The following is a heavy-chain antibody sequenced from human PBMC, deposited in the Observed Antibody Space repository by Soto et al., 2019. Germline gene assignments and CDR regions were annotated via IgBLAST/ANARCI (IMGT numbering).Heavy chain of an antibody. CDR1: GASISSDNYY. CDR2: IYYSGGT. CDR3: AREGEQSVGDRGYSVYVLGAFET. Sequence: QVQLQEPGPGLVEPSQTLSLTCTVSGASISSDNYYWSWIRQHPGKGLEWIGYIYYSGGTYSNPSIKSRINISMDNSKNQCSLRLSSVTAADRDVYYYAREGEQSVGDRGYSVYVLGAFETWGQGTVVTVSS. D-gene: IGHD5-12*01. V-gene: IGHV4-31*03. J-gene: IGHJ3*02.